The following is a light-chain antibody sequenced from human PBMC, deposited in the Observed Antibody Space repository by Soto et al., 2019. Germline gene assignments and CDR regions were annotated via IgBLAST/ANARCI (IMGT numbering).Light chain of an antibody. CDR1: SSDVGAYIF. Sequence: QSVLTQPPSASGSPGQSVTISCTGTSSDVGAYIFVSWYQQHPGKAPKLMVYDVNRRPPGVPDRFFGSKSGNTASLTVSGLQAEDKADYYCVSFAGGTYVFGTGTKLTVL. CDR3: VSFAGGTYV. J-gene: IGLJ1*01. V-gene: IGLV2-8*01. CDR2: DVN.